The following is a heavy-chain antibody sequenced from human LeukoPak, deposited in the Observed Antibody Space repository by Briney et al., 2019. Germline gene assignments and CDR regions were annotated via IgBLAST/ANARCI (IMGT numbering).Heavy chain of an antibody. Sequence: GASVKVSCKASGYTFTGYYMHWVRQAPGQGLEWMGWINPNSGVTNYAQKFQGRVTMTRDTSISTAYMELSRLRSDDTAVYYCARRSYYYGSGSLHWGQGTLVTVSS. D-gene: IGHD3-10*01. J-gene: IGHJ4*02. CDR2: INPNSGVT. V-gene: IGHV1-2*02. CDR1: GYTFTGYY. CDR3: ARRSYYYGSGSLH.